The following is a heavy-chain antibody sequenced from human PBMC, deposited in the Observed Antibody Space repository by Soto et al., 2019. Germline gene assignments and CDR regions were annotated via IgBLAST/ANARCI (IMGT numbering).Heavy chain of an antibody. CDR3: ARGPQAQYSSSSVWYFDL. D-gene: IGHD6-6*01. Sequence: QVQLVQSGAEVKKPGSSVKVSCKASGGTFSSYAISWVRQAPGQGLEWMGGIIPIFGTANYAQKFQGRVTITADESTSTAYMELSSLRSEDTAVYYCARGPQAQYSSSSVWYFDLWGRGTLVIVSS. V-gene: IGHV1-69*01. CDR1: GGTFSSYA. CDR2: IIPIFGTA. J-gene: IGHJ2*01.